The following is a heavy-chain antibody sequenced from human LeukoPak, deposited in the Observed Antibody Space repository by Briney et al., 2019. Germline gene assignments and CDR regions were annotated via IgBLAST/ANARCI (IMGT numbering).Heavy chain of an antibody. CDR1: GGSISSGGYS. CDR3: ARAGGLLPQSPGWFDP. V-gene: IGHV4-30-2*01. D-gene: IGHD3-10*01. J-gene: IGHJ5*02. Sequence: PSETLSLTCAVSGGSISSGGYSWSWIRQPPGKGLEWIGYIYHSGSTYYNPSLKSRVTISVDRSKNQFSLKLSSVTAADTAVYYCARAGGLLPQSPGWFDPWGQGTLVTVSS. CDR2: IYHSGST.